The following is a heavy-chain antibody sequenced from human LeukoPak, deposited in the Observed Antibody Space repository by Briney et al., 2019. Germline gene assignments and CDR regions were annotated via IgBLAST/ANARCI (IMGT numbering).Heavy chain of an antibody. D-gene: IGHD3-10*01. CDR1: GFTFSSYA. CDR3: ARGRHYGSGTHYMAFYSDS. CDR2: MKADGSEK. V-gene: IGHV3-7*04. Sequence: GGSLRLSCAASGFTFSSYAMNWVRQAPGKGLEWVANMKADGSEKYYVDSVKGRFTISRDNAKNSLYLQMNSLRAEDTAVYYCARGRHYGSGTHYMAFYSDSWGQGTLVTVSS. J-gene: IGHJ4*02.